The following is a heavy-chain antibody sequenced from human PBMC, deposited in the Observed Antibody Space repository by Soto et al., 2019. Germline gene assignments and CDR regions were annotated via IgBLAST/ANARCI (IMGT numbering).Heavy chain of an antibody. CDR3: AKGGRTSRSWYGEGMDY. J-gene: IGHJ4*02. V-gene: IGHV3-30*18. CDR1: GFTFTSYG. CDR2: ISYDGRYK. Sequence: QVRLVESGGGVVQPGTSLRLSCAASGFTFTSYGMHWVRQAPGKGLEWVAVISYDGRYKYYGDSVKGRFTISRDNSKNTLDLQMNSLRAEDTAVYFCAKGGRTSRSWYGEGMDYWGQGTLVTVSS. D-gene: IGHD6-13*01.